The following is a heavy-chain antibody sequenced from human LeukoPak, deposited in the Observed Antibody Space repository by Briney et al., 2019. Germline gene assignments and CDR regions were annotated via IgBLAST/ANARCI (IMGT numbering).Heavy chain of an antibody. CDR2: IKHSESA. CDR3: VRGSTGAFDP. Sequence: SETLSLTCTVSGVSISSYYWSWIRQSPGKGLEWIGYIKHSESANYNPSLKSRVTISVDTSKNHFSLKLSSVTAADTAVYYCVRGSTGAFDPWGQGTLVTVSS. J-gene: IGHJ5*02. D-gene: IGHD7-27*01. CDR1: GVSISSYY. V-gene: IGHV4-59*01.